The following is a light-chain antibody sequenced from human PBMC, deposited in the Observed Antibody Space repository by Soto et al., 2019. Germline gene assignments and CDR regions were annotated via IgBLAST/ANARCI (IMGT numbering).Light chain of an antibody. CDR3: QQRSDWPPT. J-gene: IGKJ5*01. CDR1: QTLRRTY. Sequence: LSPVQRPSLCCXXSQTLRRTYIAWYQQKPGQAPRVLIYGAYNRATGIPARFSGSGSGTDFTLTISSLEPEDFAVYFCQQRSDWPPTFGQGTRLEI. V-gene: IGKV3-11*01. CDR2: GAY.